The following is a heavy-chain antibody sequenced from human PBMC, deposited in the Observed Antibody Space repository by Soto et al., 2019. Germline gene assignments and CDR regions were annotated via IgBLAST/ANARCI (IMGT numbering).Heavy chain of an antibody. V-gene: IGHV3-7*01. CDR1: GFTFSSYW. CDR2: IKQDGSEK. J-gene: IGHJ6*02. CDR3: ARGVYDFWSGIGGMDV. Sequence: PGGSLRLSCAASGFTFSSYWMSWVRQAPGKGLEWVANIKQDGSEKYYVDSVKGRFTISRDNAKNSLYLQMNSLRAEDTTVHYCARGVYDFWSGIGGMDVWGQGTTVTVSS. D-gene: IGHD3-3*01.